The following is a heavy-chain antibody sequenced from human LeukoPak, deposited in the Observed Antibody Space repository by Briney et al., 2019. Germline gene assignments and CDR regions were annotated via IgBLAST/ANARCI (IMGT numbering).Heavy chain of an antibody. Sequence: GRSLRLSCAASGFTFSSYGMHWVRQAPGKGLEWVAVISYDGSNKYYADSVKGRFTISRDNSKNTLYLQMNSLRAEDTAVYYCVSTRFDYWGQGTLVIVSS. CDR3: VSTRFDY. CDR2: ISYDGSNK. V-gene: IGHV3-30*03. CDR1: GFTFSSYG. D-gene: IGHD4-11*01. J-gene: IGHJ4*02.